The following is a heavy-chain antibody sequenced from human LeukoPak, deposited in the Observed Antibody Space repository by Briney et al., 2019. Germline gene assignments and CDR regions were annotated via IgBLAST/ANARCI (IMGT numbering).Heavy chain of an antibody. J-gene: IGHJ4*02. Sequence: SETLSLTCTVSGGSISSYYWSWIRPPPGKGLEWIGYIYYSGSTNYNPSLKSRVTLSVEPSQKQFSLKLSSVTAADTALYYCARSYYYVWGSYRFDYWGQGTLFTVSS. D-gene: IGHD3-16*02. CDR2: IYYSGST. CDR3: ARSYYYVWGSYRFDY. CDR1: GGSISSYY. V-gene: IGHV4-59*01.